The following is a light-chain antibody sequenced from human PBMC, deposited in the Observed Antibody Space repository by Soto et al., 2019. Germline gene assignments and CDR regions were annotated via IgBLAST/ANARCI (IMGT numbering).Light chain of an antibody. J-gene: IGLJ1*01. V-gene: IGLV2-14*01. CDR2: EVS. Sequence: QSALTQPASVSGSPGQSITTSCTGTSSDVGGYNYVSWYQQHPGKAPKLMIYEVSNRPSGVSNRFSGSKSGNTPSLTISGLQAEDGADDYCGSFTSNRIYVFGSGNKVSVL. CDR3: GSFTSNRIYV. CDR1: SSDVGGYNY.